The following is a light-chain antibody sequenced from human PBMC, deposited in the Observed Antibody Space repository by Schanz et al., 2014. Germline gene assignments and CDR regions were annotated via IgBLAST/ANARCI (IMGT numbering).Light chain of an antibody. CDR1: QNIFSN. CDR3: QHRSNWPLT. V-gene: IGKV3-15*01. J-gene: IGKJ4*01. Sequence: EMVMTQSPATLSVSPGERATLSCRASQNIFSNLAWYQQKSGQAPRLLIFGASTRATGIPARFSGSGSGTEFTLTISSLQSEEFAVYFCQHRSNWPLTFGGGTKVGIK. CDR2: GAS.